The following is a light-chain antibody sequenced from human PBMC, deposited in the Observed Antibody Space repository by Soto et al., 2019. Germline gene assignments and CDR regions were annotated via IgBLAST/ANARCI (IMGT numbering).Light chain of an antibody. CDR2: RAS. J-gene: IGKJ1*01. Sequence: GDRVTTTCRASQSITNYLNWYQQKPGKAPKLLIYRASDLESGVPSRFSGSGSETEFTLTISSLQPDDFATYYCQQYNSYSWTFGQGTKVDIK. CDR3: QQYNSYSWT. CDR1: QSITNY. V-gene: IGKV1-5*03.